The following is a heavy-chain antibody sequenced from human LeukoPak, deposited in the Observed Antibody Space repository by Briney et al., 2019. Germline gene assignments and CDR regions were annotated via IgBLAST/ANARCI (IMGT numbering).Heavy chain of an antibody. V-gene: IGHV1-2*02. CDR1: GDTFTGDY. J-gene: IGHJ4*02. CDR3: AGAYDNNAYFEY. CDR2: INPNSGGT. D-gene: IGHD3-22*01. Sequence: GASVRVSCKASGDTFTGDYMHCVRQAPGQGLEWMGWINPNSGGTSYAQKFQGRVTMTRDTSISTAYMELTRLRFDDTAVYYCAGAYDNNAYFEYWGQGTLVTVSS.